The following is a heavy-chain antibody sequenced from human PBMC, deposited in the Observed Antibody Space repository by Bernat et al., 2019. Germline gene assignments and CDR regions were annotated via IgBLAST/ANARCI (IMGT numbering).Heavy chain of an antibody. CDR2: ISGSGGST. J-gene: IGHJ3*02. V-gene: IGHV3-23*01. D-gene: IGHD3-10*01. CDR3: AKEFCSPMVRGVMCAFDI. Sequence: EVQLLESGGGLVQPGGSLRLSCAASGFTFSSYAMSWVRQAPGKGLEWVSAISGSGGSTYYADSVKGRFTISRDNSKNTLYLQMNSLRAEDTAVYYCAKEFCSPMVRGVMCAFDIWGQGTMVTVSS. CDR1: GFTFSSYA.